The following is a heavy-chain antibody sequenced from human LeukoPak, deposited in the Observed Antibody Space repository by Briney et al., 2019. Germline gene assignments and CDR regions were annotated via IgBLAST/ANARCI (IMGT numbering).Heavy chain of an antibody. Sequence: ASVKVSCKASGYTFTSYGISWVRQAPGQGLEWMGWISAYNGNTNYAQKLQGRVTMTIDTSTSTAYMELRSLRSDDTAVYYCARDPRITNTIFGVVIPFDYWGQGTLVTVSS. CDR2: ISAYNGNT. J-gene: IGHJ4*02. CDR1: GYTFTSYG. CDR3: ARDPRITNTIFGVVIPFDY. D-gene: IGHD3-3*01. V-gene: IGHV1-18*01.